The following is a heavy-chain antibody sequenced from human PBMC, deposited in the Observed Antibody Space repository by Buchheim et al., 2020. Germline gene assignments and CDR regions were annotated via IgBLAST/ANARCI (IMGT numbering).Heavy chain of an antibody. Sequence: QVQLQESGPGLVKPSETLSLTCGVSGGSINNYYWSWIRQPPGKGPEWIGYISYSGNTNYNPSLKSRVTISVDTSKNQFSLKLNSVTAADTAVYYCARQGGYYYGSGKYWAYWGQGTL. J-gene: IGHJ4*02. CDR1: GGSINNYY. V-gene: IGHV4-59*08. D-gene: IGHD3-10*01. CDR2: ISYSGNT. CDR3: ARQGGYYYGSGKYWAY.